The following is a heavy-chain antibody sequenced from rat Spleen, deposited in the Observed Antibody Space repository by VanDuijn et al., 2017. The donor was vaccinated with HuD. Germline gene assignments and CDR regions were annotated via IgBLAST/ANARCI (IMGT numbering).Heavy chain of an antibody. J-gene: IGHJ2*01. CDR1: GFTLSNYG. CDR3: ARLYNNGVMDA. V-gene: IGHV5-19*01. Sequence: EVQLVESGGGLVQPGRSLKLSCAASGFTLSNYGMHWIRQAPTKGLEWVASISPSGGITDYRDSVKGRFAISRDNAKSTLYLQMNSLRSEDTATYYCARLYNNGVMDAWGQGVMVTVSS. CDR2: ISPSGGIT. D-gene: IGHD1-10*01.